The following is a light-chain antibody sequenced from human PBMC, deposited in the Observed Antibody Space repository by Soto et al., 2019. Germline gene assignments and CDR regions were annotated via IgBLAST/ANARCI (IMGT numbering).Light chain of an antibody. CDR3: QQYSNYSLT. Sequence: DIQMTQSPSPLSASIGDRITINCRASHSIDRWLAWYQQKPGKAPKLLIYDASTLDREVPSRFLGSRSGTEFTLTISGLQLDDFAADYCQQYSNYSLTFGQGTKVDMK. CDR2: DAS. J-gene: IGKJ1*01. CDR1: HSIDRW. V-gene: IGKV1-5*01.